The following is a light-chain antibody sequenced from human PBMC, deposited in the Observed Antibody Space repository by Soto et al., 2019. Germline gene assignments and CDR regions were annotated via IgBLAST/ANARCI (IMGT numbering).Light chain of an antibody. Sequence: QSVLTQPPSASGTPGQRVTISCSGSSSNIGSDSVSWLQQLPGTAPKLLIYSNHQRPSGVPDRFSGSKSDTSASLSITGLQSEDEADYYCAVWDDSLKGVVIGGGTKLTVL. V-gene: IGLV1-44*01. J-gene: IGLJ2*01. CDR3: AVWDDSLKGVV. CDR1: SSNIGSDS. CDR2: SNH.